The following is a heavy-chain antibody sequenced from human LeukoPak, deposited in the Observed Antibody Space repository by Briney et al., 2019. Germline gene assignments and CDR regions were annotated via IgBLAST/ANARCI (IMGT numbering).Heavy chain of an antibody. CDR1: GGTFSSYA. D-gene: IGHD5-18*01. J-gene: IGHJ6*02. CDR3: AAEYSYGFMDV. Sequence: SVKVSCKASGGTFSSYAISWVRQAPGQGLEWMGRIIPFFGIANYAQKFQGRVTITADKSTSTAYMELSSLRSEDTAVYYGAAEYSYGFMDVWGQGTTVTVSS. CDR2: IIPFFGIA. V-gene: IGHV1-69*04.